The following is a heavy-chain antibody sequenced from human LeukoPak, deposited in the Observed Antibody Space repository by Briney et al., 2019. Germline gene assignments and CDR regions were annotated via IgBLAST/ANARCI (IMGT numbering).Heavy chain of an antibody. Sequence: ASVKVSCXASGYTFTGYYMHWVRQAPGQGLEWMGWINPNSGGTNYAQKFQGRVTMTRDTSISTAYMELSRLRSDDTAVYYCARLIVVVPAAEGNDAFDIWGQGTMVTVSS. CDR3: ARLIVVVPAAEGNDAFDI. J-gene: IGHJ3*02. CDR2: INPNSGGT. D-gene: IGHD2-2*01. CDR1: GYTFTGYY. V-gene: IGHV1-2*02.